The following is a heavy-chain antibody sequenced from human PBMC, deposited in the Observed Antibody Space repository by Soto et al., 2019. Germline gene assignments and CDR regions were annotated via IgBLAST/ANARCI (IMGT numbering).Heavy chain of an antibody. CDR3: ARDEDPYYYDSSGPDRVAFDI. Sequence: SLRLSCAASGFTFSSYAMHWVRQAPGKGLEWVAVISYDGSNKYYADSVKGRFTISRDNSKNTLYPQMNSLRAEDTAVYYCARDEDPYYYDSSGPDRVAFDIWGQGTMVTV. D-gene: IGHD3-22*01. CDR1: GFTFSSYA. J-gene: IGHJ3*02. V-gene: IGHV3-30-3*01. CDR2: ISYDGSNK.